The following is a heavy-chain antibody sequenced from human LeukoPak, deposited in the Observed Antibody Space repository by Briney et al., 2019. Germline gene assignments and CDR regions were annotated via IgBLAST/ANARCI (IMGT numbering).Heavy chain of an antibody. CDR3: AKSLGGDYYYYGMDV. Sequence: GGSLRLSCVASGFSLSSYGIHWVRQAPGKGLEWVAFMRSDESYEYYVDSVKGRFTISRDNSKNTLYLQMNSLRAEDTAVYYCAKSLGGDYYYYGMDVWGQGTTVTVSS. V-gene: IGHV3-30*02. D-gene: IGHD4-17*01. CDR1: GFSLSSYG. CDR2: MRSDESYE. J-gene: IGHJ6*02.